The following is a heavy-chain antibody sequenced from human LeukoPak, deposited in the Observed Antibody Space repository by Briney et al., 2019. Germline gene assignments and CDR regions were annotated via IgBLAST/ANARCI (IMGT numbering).Heavy chain of an antibody. CDR2: ISSDSSYI. Sequence: GGSLRLSCAASGFNFNTYTMNWVRQAPGKGREWVSSISSDSSYIYYADAVHGRFTVSRDNAKYSLYLQMNSLRAEDTAVYYCVRGSYGAYDYWGQGSLVTVSS. V-gene: IGHV3-21*01. J-gene: IGHJ4*02. CDR3: VRGSYGAYDY. D-gene: IGHD4-17*01. CDR1: GFNFNTYT.